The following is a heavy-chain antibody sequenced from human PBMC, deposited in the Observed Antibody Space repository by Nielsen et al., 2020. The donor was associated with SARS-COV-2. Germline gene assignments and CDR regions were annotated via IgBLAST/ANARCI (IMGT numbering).Heavy chain of an antibody. CDR3: KHYYERDV. V-gene: IGHV3-73*01. CDR2: VRSKTNNSET. J-gene: IGHJ6*02. CDR1: AFTFGDSF. Sequence: GSLTLSCAPSAFTFGDSFIHWVRQPSGKVLEWVGWVRSKTNNSETAYAASVKGRFTIPRDESKNMAYLQMTSLKTEDTAVYYCKHYYERDVWGQGTTVAVSS.